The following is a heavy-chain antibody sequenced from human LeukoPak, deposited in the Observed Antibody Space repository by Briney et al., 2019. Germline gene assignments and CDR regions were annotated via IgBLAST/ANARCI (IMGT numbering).Heavy chain of an antibody. CDR3: ARLSGWAPYYFDY. J-gene: IGHJ4*02. CDR1: GGTFSSYA. V-gene: IGHV1-69*05. D-gene: IGHD6-19*01. Sequence: SVKVSCKASGGTFSSYATSWVRQAPGQGLEWMGRIIPIFGTANYAQKFQGRVTITTDESTSTAYMELSSLRSEDTAVYYCARLSGWAPYYFDYWGQGTLVTVSS. CDR2: IIPIFGTA.